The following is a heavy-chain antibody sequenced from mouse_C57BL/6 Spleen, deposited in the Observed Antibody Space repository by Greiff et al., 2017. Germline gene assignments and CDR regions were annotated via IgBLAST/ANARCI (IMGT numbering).Heavy chain of an antibody. CDR2: FNPSSGYT. J-gene: IGHJ3*01. D-gene: IGHD3-3*01. CDR1: GYTFTSSW. CDR3: ARGGHDDAWFAY. V-gene: IGHV1-7*01. Sequence: QVQLQQSGAELAKPGASVKLSCKASGYTFTSSWMHWVKQRPGQGLEWIGYFNPSSGYTKYNQKFKDKATLTEDKSSSTAYMQLSSLTDEDAADYYCARGGHDDAWFAYWGQGTLVTVSA.